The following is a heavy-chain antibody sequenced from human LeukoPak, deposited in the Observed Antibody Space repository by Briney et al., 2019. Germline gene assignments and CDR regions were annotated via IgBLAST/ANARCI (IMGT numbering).Heavy chain of an antibody. Sequence: GGSLRLSCAASGFTFSSYAMSWVRQAPGKGLEWVSAISDSGGSTYYADSVKGRFIISRDNSKNTLYLQMNSLRAEDTAVYYCAKVWAAMVRGAIDYRGQGTLVTVSS. D-gene: IGHD3-10*01. J-gene: IGHJ4*02. CDR3: AKVWAAMVRGAIDY. CDR2: ISDSGGST. V-gene: IGHV3-23*01. CDR1: GFTFSSYA.